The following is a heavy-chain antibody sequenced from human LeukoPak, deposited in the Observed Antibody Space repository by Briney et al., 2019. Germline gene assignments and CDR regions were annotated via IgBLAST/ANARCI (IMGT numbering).Heavy chain of an antibody. Sequence: ASVKVSCKASGYTFTSYGISWVRQAPGQGLEWMGWINSISGGTQYAQKFQGRVTMTSDTSVSTAYMELSRLRSGDTAVYYCATNPYVTFYSMDVWGRGTTVTVSS. D-gene: IGHD3-10*02. CDR3: ATNPYVTFYSMDV. CDR1: GYTFTSYG. CDR2: INSISGGT. V-gene: IGHV1-2*02. J-gene: IGHJ6*02.